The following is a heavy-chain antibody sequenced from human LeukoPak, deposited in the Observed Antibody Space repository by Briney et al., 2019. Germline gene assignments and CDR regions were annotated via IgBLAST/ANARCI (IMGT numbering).Heavy chain of an antibody. D-gene: IGHD3-3*01. J-gene: IGHJ3*02. Sequence: PSETLSLTCTVSGGSISSYYWSWIRQPAGKGLEWIGRIYTSGSTNYNPSLKSRVTMSVDTSKNQFSLKLSSVTAADTAVYYCARVDYDFWSGYYSEAFDIWGQGTMVTVSS. CDR3: ARVDYDFWSGYYSEAFDI. CDR1: GGSISSYY. CDR2: IYTSGST. V-gene: IGHV4-4*07.